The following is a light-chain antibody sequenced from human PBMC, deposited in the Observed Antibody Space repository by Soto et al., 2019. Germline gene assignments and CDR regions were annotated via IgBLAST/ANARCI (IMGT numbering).Light chain of an antibody. Sequence: QSVLTQPASVSGSPGQSITISCTGTSSDVGSYNYVSWYQQYPGKAPKLMIYDVSNRPSGVSYRFSGTKSCNTATLTISGLQAEDEADYYCSSYTTSSTPVVFGGGTKLTVL. CDR3: SSYTTSSTPVV. J-gene: IGLJ2*01. CDR1: SSDVGSYNY. V-gene: IGLV2-14*01. CDR2: DVS.